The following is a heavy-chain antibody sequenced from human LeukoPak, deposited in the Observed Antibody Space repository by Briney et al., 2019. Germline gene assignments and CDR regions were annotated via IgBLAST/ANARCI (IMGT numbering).Heavy chain of an antibody. CDR2: IFYSGST. D-gene: IGHD3-10*01. V-gene: IGHV4-39*07. CDR3: AREGNYYGSGSYYYYFDY. Sequence: SETLSLTCTVSGGSISTSNYYWGWIRQPPGKGLEWIGNIFYSGSTYYSPSLKSRVTISLDTSRNQFSLKLSSVTAADTAVYYCAREGNYYGSGSYYYYFDYWGQGTLVTVSS. CDR1: GGSISTSNYY. J-gene: IGHJ4*02.